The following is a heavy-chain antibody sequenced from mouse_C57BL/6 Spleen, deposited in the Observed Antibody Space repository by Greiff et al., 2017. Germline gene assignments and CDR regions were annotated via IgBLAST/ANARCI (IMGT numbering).Heavy chain of an antibody. CDR1: GFSLTSYG. D-gene: IGHD1-1*01. CDR3: ANNYYGSSYGYFDV. CDR2: IWRGGST. V-gene: IGHV2-5*01. J-gene: IGHJ1*03. Sequence: VKLMESGPGLVQPSQSLSITCTVSGFSLTSYGVHWVRQSPGKGLEWLGVIWRGGSTDYNAAFMSRLSITKENSKSKVFFTVNSLQADDTAIYYCANNYYGSSYGYFDVWGTGTTVTVSS.